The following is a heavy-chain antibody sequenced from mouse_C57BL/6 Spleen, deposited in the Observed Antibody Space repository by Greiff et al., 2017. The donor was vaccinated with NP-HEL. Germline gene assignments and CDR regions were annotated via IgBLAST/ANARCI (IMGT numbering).Heavy chain of an antibody. CDR3: ARSQYGNYLDY. D-gene: IGHD2-1*01. Sequence: VQLQQSGPELVKPGASVKISCKASGYAFSSSWMNWVKQRPGKGLEWIGRIYPGDGDTNYNGKFKGKATLTADKSSSTAYMQLSSLTSEDSAVYFCARSQYGNYLDYWGQGTTLTVSS. J-gene: IGHJ2*01. CDR1: GYAFSSSW. CDR2: IYPGDGDT. V-gene: IGHV1-82*01.